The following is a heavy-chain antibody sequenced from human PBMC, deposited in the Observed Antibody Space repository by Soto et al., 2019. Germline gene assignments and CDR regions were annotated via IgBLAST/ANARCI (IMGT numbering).Heavy chain of an antibody. CDR2: IWYDGSNK. J-gene: IGHJ6*02. D-gene: IGHD3-3*01. CDR3: ASALNYDFWSGGPIYYGMDV. Sequence: GGSLRLSCAASGFTFSSYGMHWVRQAPGKGLEWVAVIWYDGSNKYYADSVKGRFTISRDNSKNTLYLQMNSLRAEDTAVYYCASALNYDFWSGGPIYYGMDVWGQGTTVTVSS. V-gene: IGHV3-33*01. CDR1: GFTFSSYG.